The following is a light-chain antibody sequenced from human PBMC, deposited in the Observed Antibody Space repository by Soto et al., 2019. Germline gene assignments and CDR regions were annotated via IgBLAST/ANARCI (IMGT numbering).Light chain of an antibody. CDR2: RAS. J-gene: IGKJ3*01. CDR1: QSVSSN. Sequence: EIVMTQSPGTLSVSPGERATLSCRTSQSVSSNLAWYQQKPGQAPRLLIYRASTRATGIPARFSGSGSGNEFNITISSLQTEDFDVYYCQQRSNSITFGPGTNGDIK. CDR3: QQRSNSIT. V-gene: IGKV3-15*01.